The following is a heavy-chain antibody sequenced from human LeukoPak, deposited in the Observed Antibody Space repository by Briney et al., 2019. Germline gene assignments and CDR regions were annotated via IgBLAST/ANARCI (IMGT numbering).Heavy chain of an antibody. CDR1: GDSINSNNYY. D-gene: IGHD3-10*01. CDR2: ISFTGST. CDR3: ARHTYGSGTYYNA. V-gene: IGHV4-39*01. J-gene: IGHJ5*02. Sequence: SETLSLTCTVSGDSINSNNYYWGWVRQPPGKGLEWIGSISFTGSTYYNPSLKSRGTLSVDTSKNHFSLKLSSVTAADTAVHYCARHTYGSGTYYNAWGQGTLVTVSS.